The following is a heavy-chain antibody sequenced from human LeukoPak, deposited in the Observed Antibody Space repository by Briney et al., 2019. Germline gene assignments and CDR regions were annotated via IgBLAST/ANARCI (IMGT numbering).Heavy chain of an antibody. D-gene: IGHD5-18*01. CDR3: AKDMDHEWIQLELCFDY. J-gene: IGHJ4*02. Sequence: GGSLRLSCAASGFTFDDYAMHWVRQAPGKGLEWVSGISWNSGSIGYADSVKGRFTISRDNAKNSLYLQMNSLRAEDTALYYCAKDMDHEWIQLELCFDYWGQGTLVTVSS. CDR1: GFTFDDYA. CDR2: ISWNSGSI. V-gene: IGHV3-9*01.